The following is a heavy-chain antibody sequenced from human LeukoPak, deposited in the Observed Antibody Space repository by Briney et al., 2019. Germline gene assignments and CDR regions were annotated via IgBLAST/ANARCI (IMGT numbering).Heavy chain of an antibody. Sequence: PGGSLSLSCAPSGFTLRTYWMTWVPHAPGKALEWVANSDEDGSEKYYVDSVKGRFTISRDNAKKSLYLQMNSLRGEDTSVYYCVRFPTGFDYWGQGALFTVSS. J-gene: IGHJ4*02. V-gene: IGHV3-7*05. CDR3: VRFPTGFDY. D-gene: IGHD4-17*01. CDR2: SDEDGSEK. CDR1: GFTLRTYW.